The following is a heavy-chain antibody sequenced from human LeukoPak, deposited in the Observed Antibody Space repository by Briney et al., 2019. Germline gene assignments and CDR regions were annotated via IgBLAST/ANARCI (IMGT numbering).Heavy chain of an antibody. J-gene: IGHJ4*02. CDR1: GFTVSNNY. CDR2: IYSGGST. V-gene: IGHV3-53*01. D-gene: IGHD3-22*01. Sequence: GGSLRLSCAASGFTVSNNYMSWVRQAPGKGLEWVSIIYSGGSTYYADSVKGRFTISRDNTKNTLYLQMNSLRAEDTAVYYCAKGYYDSSGSFDYWGQGTLVTVSS. CDR3: AKGYYDSSGSFDY.